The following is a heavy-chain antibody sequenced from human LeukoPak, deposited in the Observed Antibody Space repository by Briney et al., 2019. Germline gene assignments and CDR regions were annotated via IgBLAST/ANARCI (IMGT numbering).Heavy chain of an antibody. Sequence: GRSLRLSCAASGFTFSTSGMHWVRQAPGKGLEWVSSISSSSVYIYYADSVKGRFTISRDNAKNSLYLQMNSLRAEDTAVYYCAREQLVWYYFDYWGQGTLVTVSS. CDR3: AREQLVWYYFDY. CDR1: GFTFSTSG. V-gene: IGHV3-21*01. D-gene: IGHD6-13*01. CDR2: ISSSSVYI. J-gene: IGHJ4*02.